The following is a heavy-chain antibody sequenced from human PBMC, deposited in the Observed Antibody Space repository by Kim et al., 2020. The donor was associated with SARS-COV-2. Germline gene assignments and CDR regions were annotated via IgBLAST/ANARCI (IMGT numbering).Heavy chain of an antibody. CDR3: VRDSELLWFGELLQKDQAHQYFQH. CDR1: GYTFTSYG. J-gene: IGHJ1*01. D-gene: IGHD3-10*01. CDR2: ISAYNGNT. V-gene: IGHV1-18*04. Sequence: ASVKVSCKASGYTFTSYGISWVRQAPGQGLEWMGWISAYNGNTNYAQKLQGRVTMTTDTSTSTSYMELRSLRPADAAVYYCVRDSELLWFGELLQKDQAHQYFQHWGQGTLVTVAS.